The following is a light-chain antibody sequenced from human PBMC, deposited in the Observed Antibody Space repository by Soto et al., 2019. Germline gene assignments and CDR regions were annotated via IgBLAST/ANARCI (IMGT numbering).Light chain of an antibody. J-gene: IGLJ2*01. Sequence: QAVVTQEPSLTVSPGGTVTLTCASSTGPVTSGHWPYWLQQKPGQAPRTLIYDTDKKHSWTPARFSGSLLGGKAALTLSGAQPEDEADYYCFLSYSGARPVVFGGGTKLTVL. CDR3: FLSYSGARPVV. V-gene: IGLV7-46*01. CDR2: DTD. CDR1: TGPVTSGHW.